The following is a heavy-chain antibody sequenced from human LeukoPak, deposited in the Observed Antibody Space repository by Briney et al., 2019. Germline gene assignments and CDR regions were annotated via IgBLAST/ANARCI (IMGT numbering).Heavy chain of an antibody. CDR1: GFIFRSYS. D-gene: IGHD5-24*01. J-gene: IGHJ4*02. Sequence: PGGSLRLSCAASGFIFRSYSMSWVRQAPGKGLEWVSYINGPSDTIYYADSVKGRFSISRDNAKYSVYLQMSSLRAEDTAVYYCTTYGRDGYRGYFWGQGALVTVSS. V-gene: IGHV3-48*04. CDR2: INGPSDTI. CDR3: TTYGRDGYRGYF.